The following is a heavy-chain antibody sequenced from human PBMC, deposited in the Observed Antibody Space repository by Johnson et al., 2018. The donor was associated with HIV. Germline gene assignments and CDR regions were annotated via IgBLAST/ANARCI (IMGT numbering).Heavy chain of an antibody. CDR2: IYSGGST. V-gene: IGHV3-66*04. CDR1: GFTFSDHY. D-gene: IGHD3-9*01. CDR3: ARRPNHDILTGKGGAFDI. Sequence: VQLVESGGGLVKPGGSLRLSCAGSGFTFSDHYMSWVRQAPGKGLEWVSVIYSGGSTYYADSVKGRFTISRDNSKNTLSLQMNSLRAEDTALYYCARRPNHDILTGKGGAFDIWGQGTMVTVSS. J-gene: IGHJ3*02.